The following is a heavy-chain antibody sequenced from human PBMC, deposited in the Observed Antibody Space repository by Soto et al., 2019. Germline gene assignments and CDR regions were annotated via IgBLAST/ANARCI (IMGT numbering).Heavy chain of an antibody. CDR1: GCIVSSNY. V-gene: IGHV3-53*01. D-gene: IGHD2-15*01. Sequence: GGSLRLSCAASGCIVSSNYMSWVRQAPGKGLEWVSVIYSGGSTYYADSVKGRFTISRDNSKNTLYLQMNSLRAEDTAVYYCARTVVVVTATPGAFDIWGQGTMVTVSS. CDR2: IYSGGST. CDR3: ARTVVVVTATPGAFDI. J-gene: IGHJ3*02.